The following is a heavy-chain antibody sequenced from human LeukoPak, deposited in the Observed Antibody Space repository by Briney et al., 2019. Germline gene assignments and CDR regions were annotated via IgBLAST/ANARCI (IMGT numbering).Heavy chain of an antibody. V-gene: IGHV4-31*03. J-gene: IGHJ3*02. Sequence: SQTLSLTCSVSGGSIKGGGFFWHWDRQHPGKGLEWIGHIYYSGSTSYNPSVKSRVTISVDTSKNQFSLKLTSVTAADTAMYYCARDHGRSYNYGSDALDIWGQGTLVSVSA. CDR1: GGSIKGGGFF. CDR3: ARDHGRSYNYGSDALDI. D-gene: IGHD5-18*01. CDR2: IYYSGST.